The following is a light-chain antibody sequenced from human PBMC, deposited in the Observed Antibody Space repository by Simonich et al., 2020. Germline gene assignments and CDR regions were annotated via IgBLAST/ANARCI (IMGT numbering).Light chain of an antibody. CDR3: CSYAGSSTVV. CDR1: SSVVGGYNL. Sequence: HSALTQPASVSGSPGQSITISCTGTSSVVGGYNLVPCYQKHPGKAPKLMIYEGSKRPSGVSNRFYGSKSGNTASLTISGLQAEDEADYYCCSYAGSSTVVFGGGTKLTVL. J-gene: IGLJ2*01. CDR2: EGS. V-gene: IGLV2-23*01.